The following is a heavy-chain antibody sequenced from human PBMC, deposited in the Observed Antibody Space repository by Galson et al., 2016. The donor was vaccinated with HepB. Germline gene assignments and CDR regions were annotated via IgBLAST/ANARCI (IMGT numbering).Heavy chain of an antibody. CDR3: AIGATGWPPRALGS. CDR1: GATLTDYT. CDR2: NIPKIGSA. V-gene: IGHV1-69*08. Sequence: SVKVSCKASGATLTDYTVSWVRQAPGQGLEWMGRNIPKIGSADFLPRFQGRLTITADKSADTAYLKLTSLRSDGTSIYYCAIGATGWPPRALGSLGQGTLVTVSS. D-gene: IGHD3-10*01. J-gene: IGHJ5*02.